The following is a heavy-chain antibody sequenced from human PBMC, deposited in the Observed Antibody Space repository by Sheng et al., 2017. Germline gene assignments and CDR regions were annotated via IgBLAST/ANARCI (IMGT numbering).Heavy chain of an antibody. CDR2: IYNIDST. D-gene: IGHD3-10*01. CDR3: ARDWGDG. J-gene: IGHJ1*01. CDR1: GFTVSATP. Sequence: EVQLVESGGGLIQPGGSLRLSCAASGFTVSATPMSWVRQAPGKGLEWVSVIYNIDSTFYADSVKGRFTISRDNSKSTLFLQMNRLRPEDTAVYYCARDWGDGWGRGTLVTVSS. V-gene: IGHV3-53*01.